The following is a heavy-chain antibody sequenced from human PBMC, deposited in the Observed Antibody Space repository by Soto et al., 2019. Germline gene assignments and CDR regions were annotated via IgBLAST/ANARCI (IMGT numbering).Heavy chain of an antibody. J-gene: IGHJ4*02. Sequence: SVKVSCKASGGTFSSYTISWVRQAPGQGLEWMGRIIPILGIANYAQKFQGRVTITADKSTSTAYMELSSLRSEDTAVYYCARVHHNYYDFWTGGYFDYWGQGTLVTVSS. D-gene: IGHD3-3*01. CDR1: GGTFSSYT. CDR3: ARVHHNYYDFWTGGYFDY. CDR2: IIPILGIA. V-gene: IGHV1-69*02.